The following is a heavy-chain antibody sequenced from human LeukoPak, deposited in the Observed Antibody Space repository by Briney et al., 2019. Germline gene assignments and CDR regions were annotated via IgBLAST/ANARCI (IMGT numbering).Heavy chain of an antibody. D-gene: IGHD1-26*01. CDR3: ARVSSPWSPRDAFDI. J-gene: IGHJ3*02. V-gene: IGHV6-1*01. CDR1: GDSVSSNSAT. CDR2: TYYTSKWYN. Sequence: SQTLSLTCAISGDSVSSNSATWNWIRQSPSRGLEWLVRTYYTSKWYNDYAVSMKSRITINPDTSKNQFSLQLNSVIPEDTAVYYCARVSSPWSPRDAFDIWGQGTMVTVSS.